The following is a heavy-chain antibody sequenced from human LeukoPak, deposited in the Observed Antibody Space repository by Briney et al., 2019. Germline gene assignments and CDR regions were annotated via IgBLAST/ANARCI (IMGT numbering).Heavy chain of an antibody. CDR1: GFTFSDYY. V-gene: IGHV3-11*01. Sequence: GGSLRLSCAASGFTFSDYYISWLRQAPGKGLEWVSYISTSGSTIYYADSVKGRFTISRDNAKNSLYLQMNSLRAEDTAIYYCAKDAGGSSSWYDHWGQGTLVTVSS. CDR3: AKDAGGSSSWYDH. J-gene: IGHJ5*02. CDR2: ISTSGSTI. D-gene: IGHD6-13*01.